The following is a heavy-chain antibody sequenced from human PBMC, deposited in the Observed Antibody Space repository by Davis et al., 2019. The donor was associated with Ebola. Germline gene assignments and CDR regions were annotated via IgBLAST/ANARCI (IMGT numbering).Heavy chain of an antibody. V-gene: IGHV3-33*08. CDR3: AKIVYYDFWSSSHPYSDF. CDR2: ICTDGNNK. D-gene: IGHD3-3*01. CDR1: GFTFSSYG. Sequence: GESLKISCAASGFTFSSYGMHWVRQAPGKGLEWVAVICTDGNNKDYADSVKGRFTISRDNSKNTLYLHMNSLRAEDTAVYYCAKIVYYDFWSSSHPYSDFWGQGTLVTVSS. J-gene: IGHJ4*02.